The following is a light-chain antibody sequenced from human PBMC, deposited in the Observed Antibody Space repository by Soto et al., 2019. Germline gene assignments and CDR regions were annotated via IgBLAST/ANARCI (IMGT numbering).Light chain of an antibody. V-gene: IGKV3D-20*02. CDR3: QQRSTWPN. CDR1: QKIADNY. CDR2: GVS. Sequence: VLTQSPGTLSLSPGDRATLSCRASQKIADNYLAWYQQKPGQAPRVIIFGVSTRATGVPDRFSGSGSGTDFTLIISSLEPEDFAVYYWQQRSTWPNFGGGTKVDIK. J-gene: IGKJ4*01.